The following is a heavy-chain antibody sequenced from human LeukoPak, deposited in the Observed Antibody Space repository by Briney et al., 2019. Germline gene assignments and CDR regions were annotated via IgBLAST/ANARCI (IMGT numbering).Heavy chain of an antibody. CDR3: ARVRFGGNYYYMDV. CDR1: GYTFTSYD. J-gene: IGHJ6*03. D-gene: IGHD3-10*01. Sequence: ASVKVSCKASGYTFTSYDINWVRQAPGQGLEWMGWMNPNSGNTDYTQKFQGRVTMTTDTSTSTAYMELRSLRSDDSAVYYCARVRFGGNYYYMDVWGKGTTVTVSS. CDR2: MNPNSGNT. V-gene: IGHV1-8*01.